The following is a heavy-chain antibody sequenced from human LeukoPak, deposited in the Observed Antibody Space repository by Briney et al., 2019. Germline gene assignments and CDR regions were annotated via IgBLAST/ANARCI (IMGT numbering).Heavy chain of an antibody. V-gene: IGHV3-7*04. J-gene: IGHJ4*02. D-gene: IGHD3-10*01. CDR3: ARDAYGSGSHDY. CDR2: IKQDGSEK. Sequence: GGSLRLSCAASGFTFSNYAMTWVRQAPGKGLEWVANIKQDGSEKYYVDSVKGRFTVSRDNAENSLCLQLNSLRAEDTAVYYCARDAYGSGSHDYWGRGTLVTVTS. CDR1: GFTFSNYA.